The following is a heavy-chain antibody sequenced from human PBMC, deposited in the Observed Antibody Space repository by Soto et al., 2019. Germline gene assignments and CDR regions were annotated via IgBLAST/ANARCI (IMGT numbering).Heavy chain of an antibody. V-gene: IGHV1-8*01. CDR2: MNPNSGNT. J-gene: IGHJ6*03. CDR1: GYTFTSYD. Sequence: GASVKVSCKASGYTFTSYDINWVRQATGQGLEWMGWMNPNSGNTGYAQKFQGRVTMTRNTSISTAYMELSSLRSEDTAVYYCARGPMKVRGAKIGYYYYMDVWAKGTTVTVSS. D-gene: IGHD3-10*01. CDR3: ARGPMKVRGAKIGYYYYMDV.